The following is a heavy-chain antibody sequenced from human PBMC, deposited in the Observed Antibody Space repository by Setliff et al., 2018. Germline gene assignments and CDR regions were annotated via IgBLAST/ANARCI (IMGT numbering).Heavy chain of an antibody. CDR1: GGSISRSSYN. CDR2: IYYSGST. D-gene: IGHD6-13*01. CDR3: ARAAGYSSSWYVGY. V-gene: IGHV4-39*01. Sequence: SETLSLTCTVSGGSISRSSYNWGWIRQPPGKGLEWIGSIYYSGSTYYNPSLKSRVTISVDTSKNQFSLKLSSVTAADTAVYYCARAAGYSSSWYVGYWGQGTLVTVSS. J-gene: IGHJ4*02.